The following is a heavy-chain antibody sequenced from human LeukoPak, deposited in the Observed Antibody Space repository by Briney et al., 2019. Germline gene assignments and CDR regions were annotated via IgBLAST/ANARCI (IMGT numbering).Heavy chain of an antibody. V-gene: IGHV1-18*01. D-gene: IGHD3-3*02. J-gene: IGHJ6*03. CDR2: VSPYNGNT. CDR1: GYNFTSTYT. Sequence: ASVKVSCKASGYNFTSTYTFTWVRQAPGQGLEWMGWVSPYNGNTNYAQKFQGRVTLSTESSTSTAYMELRSLRSDDTATFYCARQHHFWSRQDYYYYIDLWGKGTTVTVSS. CDR3: ARQHHFWSRQDYYYYIDL.